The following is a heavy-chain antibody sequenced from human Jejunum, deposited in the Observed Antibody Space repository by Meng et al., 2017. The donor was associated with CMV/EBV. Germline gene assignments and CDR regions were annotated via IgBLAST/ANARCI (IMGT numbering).Heavy chain of an antibody. CDR1: GGSLSSRNW. V-gene: IGHV4-4*02. CDR2: IYHSGST. CDR3: ARVGAYCGGDCYHPR. D-gene: IGHD2-21*02. Sequence: QVHLRELGPGLVTPAGTLSLTCAVSGGSLSSRNWWSWVRQPPGKGLEWIGEIYHSGSTNYNPSLKSRVTISVDESKNQFSLRLSSVTAADTAVYYCARVGAYCGGDCYHPRWGQGTLVTVSS. J-gene: IGHJ4*02.